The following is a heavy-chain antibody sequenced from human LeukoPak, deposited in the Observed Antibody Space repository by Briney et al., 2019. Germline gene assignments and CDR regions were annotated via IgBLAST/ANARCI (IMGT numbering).Heavy chain of an antibody. CDR3: ARGDVGATLDFYYFDVDV. CDR1: GGSISSSSYY. D-gene: IGHD1-26*01. Sequence: SETLSLTCTVSGGSISSSSYYWGWIRQPPGKGLEWIGTIYYSGNTYYNPSLKSRVTISVDTSKNQFSLKLTSVTAADTAVYYCARGDVGATLDFYYFDVDVWGRGTTVTVSS. CDR2: IYYSGNT. J-gene: IGHJ6*02. V-gene: IGHV4-39*01.